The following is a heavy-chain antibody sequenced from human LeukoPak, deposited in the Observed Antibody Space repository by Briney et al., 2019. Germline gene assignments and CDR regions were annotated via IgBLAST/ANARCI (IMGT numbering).Heavy chain of an antibody. CDR1: GFTFSNYW. Sequence: GGSLRLSCAASGFTFSNYWMHWVRQDPGKGLVWVSRIHSDGSSTTSADSVKGRFTISRDNAENTLYLQMNSLRAEDTAVYFCARGNAHAFDIWGQGTMVTVSS. V-gene: IGHV3-74*01. J-gene: IGHJ3*02. CDR3: ARGNAHAFDI. CDR2: IHSDGSST. D-gene: IGHD1-1*01.